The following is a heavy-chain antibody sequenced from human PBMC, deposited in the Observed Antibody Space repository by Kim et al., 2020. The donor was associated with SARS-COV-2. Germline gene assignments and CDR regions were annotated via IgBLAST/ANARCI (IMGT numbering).Heavy chain of an antibody. CDR3: ARDRGGTALDY. CDR2: T. Sequence: TSYAKKVQGRVTMTRETSTSTVYMELSRLRSEDTAVYYCARDRGGTALDYWGQGTLVTVSS. D-gene: IGHD3-10*01. V-gene: IGHV1-46*01. J-gene: IGHJ4*02.